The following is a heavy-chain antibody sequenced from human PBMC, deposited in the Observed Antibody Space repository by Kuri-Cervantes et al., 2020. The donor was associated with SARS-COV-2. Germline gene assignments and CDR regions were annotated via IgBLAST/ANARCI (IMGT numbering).Heavy chain of an antibody. V-gene: IGHV5-51*01. CDR2: IYPGDSDT. D-gene: IGHD1-26*01. CDR3: ARSEVGATTYLDY. CDR1: GYSFTSYW. J-gene: IGHJ4*02. Sequence: KVSCRGSGYSFTSYWIGWVRQMPGKGLEWMGIIYPGDSDTRYSPSSQGQVTISADKSISTAYLQWSSLKASDTAMYYCARSEVGATTYLDYWGQGTLVTVSS.